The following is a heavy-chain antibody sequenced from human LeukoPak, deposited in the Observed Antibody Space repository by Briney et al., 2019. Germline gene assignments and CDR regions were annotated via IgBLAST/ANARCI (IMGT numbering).Heavy chain of an antibody. CDR3: SRDPRLVDY. CDR2: ISGSGSDI. J-gene: IGHJ4*02. V-gene: IGHV3-11*01. CDR1: GFTFSDFY. Sequence: KPGGSLRLSCEASGFTFSDFYITWLRQAPGKGLEWVSYISGSGSDIKYADSVKGRFSISRDNADNTLYLQMNSLRAEDTAMYYCSRDPRLVDYWGQGTLVTVSS.